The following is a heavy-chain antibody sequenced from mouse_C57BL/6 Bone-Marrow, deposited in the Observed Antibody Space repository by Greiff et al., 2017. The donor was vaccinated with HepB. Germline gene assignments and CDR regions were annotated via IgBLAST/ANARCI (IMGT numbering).Heavy chain of an antibody. D-gene: IGHD1-1*01. CDR3: ARAYGSSYYFDY. V-gene: IGHV5-4*01. Sequence: EVQLVESGGGLVKPGGSLKLSCAASGFTFSSYAMSWVRQTTEKRLEWVATISDGGSYTYYPDNVKGRFTISRDNAKNNLYLQMSHLKSEDTAMYYCARAYGSSYYFDYWGQGTTLTVSS. CDR2: ISDGGSYT. J-gene: IGHJ2*01. CDR1: GFTFSSYA.